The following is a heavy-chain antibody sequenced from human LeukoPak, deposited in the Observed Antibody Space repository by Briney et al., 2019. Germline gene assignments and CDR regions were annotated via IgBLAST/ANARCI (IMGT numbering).Heavy chain of an antibody. CDR1: GYTFTGHY. CDR2: INPNSGGT. J-gene: IGHJ4*02. CDR3: ARPYDNKRPVDY. D-gene: IGHD3-16*01. V-gene: IGHV1-2*02. Sequence: ASVKVSCKASGYTFTGHYMHWVRQAPGQGLEWMGWINPNSGGTNYAPKFQGGVTMTRDTSISTAYMELSRLTSDDTAMYYCARPYDNKRPVDYWGQGTLVTVSS.